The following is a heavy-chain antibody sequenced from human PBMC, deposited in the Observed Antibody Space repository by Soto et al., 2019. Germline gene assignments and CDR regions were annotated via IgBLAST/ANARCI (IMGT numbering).Heavy chain of an antibody. V-gene: IGHV3-30*18. CDR2: VSYDGSNK. D-gene: IGHD3-22*01. Sequence: PGGSLRLSCAASGFTFSYYGMHWVRQAPGKGLEWVAFVSYDGSNKYYPDSVKGRFTISRDNSKNTLYLEMNSLRAEDTAVFYCAKDLYYSDSSGYYHGWDYWGQGTLVTVSS. J-gene: IGHJ4*02. CDR1: GFTFSYYG. CDR3: AKDLYYSDSSGYYHGWDY.